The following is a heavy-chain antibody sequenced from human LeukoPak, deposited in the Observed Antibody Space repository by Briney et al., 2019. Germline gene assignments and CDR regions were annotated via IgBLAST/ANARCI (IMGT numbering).Heavy chain of an antibody. D-gene: IGHD6-19*01. CDR2: INHSGST. CDR3: ARGISSGWSSLYYFDY. Sequence: PSETLSLTCAVYGGSLSGYYWSWIRQPPGKGLEWIGEINHSGSTNYNPSLKSRVTISVDTSKNQFSLKLSSVTAADTAVYYCARGISSGWSSLYYFDYWGQGTLVTVSS. V-gene: IGHV4-34*01. J-gene: IGHJ4*02. CDR1: GGSLSGYY.